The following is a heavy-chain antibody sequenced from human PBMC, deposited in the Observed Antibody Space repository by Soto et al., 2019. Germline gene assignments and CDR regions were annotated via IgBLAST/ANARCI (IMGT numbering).Heavy chain of an antibody. V-gene: IGHV4-59*01. CDR1: GGSISSYF. D-gene: IGHD4-17*01. CDR2: ISYSGST. J-gene: IGHJ4*02. CDR3: ARASPYGDYALDY. Sequence: SETLSLTCTVSGGSISSYFWIWIRQPPGKGLEWIGYISYSGSTNYNPSLKSRPTISVDTSKNQFSLKLRSVTAADTAVYYCARASPYGDYALDYWGQGTLVTVSS.